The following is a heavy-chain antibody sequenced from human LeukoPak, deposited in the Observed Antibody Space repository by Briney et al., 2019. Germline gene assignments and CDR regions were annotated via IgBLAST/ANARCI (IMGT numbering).Heavy chain of an antibody. V-gene: IGHV3-74*01. CDR2: VKSDGSR. CDR1: GFTFSTYW. J-gene: IGHJ1*01. Sequence: GGSLRLSCAASGFTFSTYWMHWVRQAPGKGLVWVSLVKSDGSRNYADSVKGRFTISRDNAKNTVSLQMNSLRPEDTGVYYCARAPSEIGGYYPEYFRHWGQGTLVTVSS. D-gene: IGHD3-22*01. CDR3: ARAPSEIGGYYPEYFRH.